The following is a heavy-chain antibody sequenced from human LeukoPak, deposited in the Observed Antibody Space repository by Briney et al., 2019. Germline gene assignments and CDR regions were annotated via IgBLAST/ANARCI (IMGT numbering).Heavy chain of an antibody. Sequence: SETLSLTCSVSGGSINSYYWSWIRQPPGKGLEWIGYIYYSGNTNYNPSLKSRVTISVDASKNQFSLKVSSVTAADTAVYYCARGRSNYYGMDVWGQGTTVTVSS. V-gene: IGHV4-59*01. CDR1: GGSINSYY. J-gene: IGHJ6*02. CDR2: IYYSGNT. D-gene: IGHD1-26*01. CDR3: ARGRSNYYGMDV.